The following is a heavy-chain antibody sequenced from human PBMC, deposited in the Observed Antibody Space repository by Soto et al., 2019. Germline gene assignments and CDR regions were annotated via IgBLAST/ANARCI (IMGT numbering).Heavy chain of an antibody. CDR2: IKSKPDGGTT. Sequence: PGGSLRLSCAASGFTFSNAWMIWVRQAPGRGLECVGRIKSKPDGGTTDYAAPVKGRFTISRDDSENTLYLQMSSLKTEDTALYYCTTLRTSGWYRFDYWGQGALVTVSS. CDR3: TTLRTSGWYRFDY. D-gene: IGHD6-19*01. CDR1: GFTFSNAW. J-gene: IGHJ4*02. V-gene: IGHV3-15*01.